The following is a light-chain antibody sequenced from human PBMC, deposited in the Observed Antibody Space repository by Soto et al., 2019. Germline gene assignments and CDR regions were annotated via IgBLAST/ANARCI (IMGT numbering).Light chain of an antibody. J-gene: IGKJ5*01. Sequence: IVLTQSPATLSLSPGERATLSCRASQSVSSSLAWYQQKPGQAPRLLIYDASTRATGITARFSGSGSGTEFTLTISSLQSEDFAVYYCQQYNNWPRTFGQGTRLEIK. CDR2: DAS. CDR3: QQYNNWPRT. V-gene: IGKV3D-15*01. CDR1: QSVSSS.